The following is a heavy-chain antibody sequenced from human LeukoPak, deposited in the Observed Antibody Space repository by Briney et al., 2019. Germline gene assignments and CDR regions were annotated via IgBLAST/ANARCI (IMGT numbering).Heavy chain of an antibody. V-gene: IGHV1-18*01. J-gene: IGHJ4*02. CDR3: ARDRVADY. CDR1: GFTFTTYG. Sequence: ASVKVSCKASGFTFTTYGITWVRQAPGQGLEWMGWISAYNGNTNYAQKLQGRVTMTTDTSTSTAYMELRSLSSDDTGVYYCARDRVADYWGQGTLVTVSS. CDR2: ISAYNGNT. D-gene: IGHD2-15*01.